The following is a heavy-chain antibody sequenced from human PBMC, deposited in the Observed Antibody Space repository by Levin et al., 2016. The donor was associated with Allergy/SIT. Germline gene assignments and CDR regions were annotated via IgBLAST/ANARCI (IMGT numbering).Heavy chain of an antibody. D-gene: IGHD6-19*01. CDR2: IDPSDSYT. CDR3: ARLGSGWSDQIDY. V-gene: IGHV5-10-1*01. Sequence: KVSCKGSGYSFTSYWISWVRQMPGKGLEWMGRIDPSDSYTNYSPSFQGHVTISADKSISTAYLQWSSLKASDTAMYYCARLGSGWSDQIDYWGQGTLVTVSS. J-gene: IGHJ4*02. CDR1: GYSFTSYW.